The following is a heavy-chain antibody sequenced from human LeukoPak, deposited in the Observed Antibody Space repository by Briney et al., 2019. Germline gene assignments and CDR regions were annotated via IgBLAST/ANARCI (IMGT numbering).Heavy chain of an antibody. CDR3: AKAADIVVVPAASFDY. D-gene: IGHD2-2*01. CDR1: GFTFSSYA. V-gene: IGHV3-23*01. Sequence: PGGSLRLSCAASGFTFSSYAMSWVRQAPGKGLEWVSAISGSGGSTCYADSVKGRFTISRDNSKNTLYLQMNSLRAEDTAVYYCAKAADIVVVPAASFDYWGQGTLVTVSS. CDR2: ISGSGGST. J-gene: IGHJ4*02.